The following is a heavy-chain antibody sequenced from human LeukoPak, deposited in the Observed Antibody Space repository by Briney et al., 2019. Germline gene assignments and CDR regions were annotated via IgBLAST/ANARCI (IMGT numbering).Heavy chain of an antibody. Sequence: ASVKVSCKASGYTFTSYGISWVRQAPGQGLEWMGWISAYNGNTNYAQKLQGRVTMTTDTSTSTAYMELRSLRSDDTAVYYCARDGAGGTSTSYYYYMDVWGKGTTVTVSS. D-gene: IGHD1-1*01. J-gene: IGHJ6*03. V-gene: IGHV1-18*01. CDR1: GYTFTSYG. CDR3: ARDGAGGTSTSYYYYMDV. CDR2: ISAYNGNT.